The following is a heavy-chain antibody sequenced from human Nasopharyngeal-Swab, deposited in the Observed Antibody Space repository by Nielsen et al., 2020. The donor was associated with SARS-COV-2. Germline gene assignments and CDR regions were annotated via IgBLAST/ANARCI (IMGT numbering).Heavy chain of an antibody. D-gene: IGHD1-1*01. CDR3: ARENQEYANIWIDY. J-gene: IGHJ4*02. Sequence: ASVKVSCKASGYTFTSNVLNWVRQAPGQGPEYIGWIGTKTGAPTYAQAFTGRFVISLDTSVSTTYLQISSLKADDTAVYYCARENQEYANIWIDYWGQGTQVTVSS. CDR2: IGTKTGAP. CDR1: GYTFTSNV. V-gene: IGHV7-4-1*02.